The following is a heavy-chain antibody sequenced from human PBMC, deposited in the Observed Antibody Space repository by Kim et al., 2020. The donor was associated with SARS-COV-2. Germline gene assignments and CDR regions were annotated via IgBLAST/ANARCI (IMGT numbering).Heavy chain of an antibody. J-gene: IGHJ4*02. CDR1: GFTFSSYW. Sequence: GGSLRLSCAASGFTFSSYWMSWVRQAPGKGLEWVANIKQDGSEKYYVDSVKGRFTISRDNAQKSLYLQMNSLRAEDTAVYYCARLTGVATNPWWNWGQGTLVTVSS. CDR2: IKQDGSEK. D-gene: IGHD5-12*01. CDR3: ARLTGVATNPWWN. V-gene: IGHV3-7*03.